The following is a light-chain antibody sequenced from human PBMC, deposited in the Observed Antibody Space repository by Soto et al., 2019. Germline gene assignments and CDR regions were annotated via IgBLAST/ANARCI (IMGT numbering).Light chain of an antibody. CDR2: WAS. V-gene: IGKV4-1*01. CDR3: QQYYSTPIT. Sequence: DIVMTQSPDSLAVSLGERATINCKSSQSVLYSSNNRDCLAWYQQKPGQPPKLLIYWASTRDSGVPDRFSGSGSGTDFTLTISSLQAEDVAVYYCQQYYSTPITFGQGTRLEIK. J-gene: IGKJ5*01. CDR1: QSVLYSSNNRDC.